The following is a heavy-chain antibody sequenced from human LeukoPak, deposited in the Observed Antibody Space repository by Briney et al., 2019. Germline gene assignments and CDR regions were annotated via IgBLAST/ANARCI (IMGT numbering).Heavy chain of an antibody. V-gene: IGHV3-23*01. CDR1: GFTFSSYS. J-gene: IGHJ4*02. D-gene: IGHD5-12*01. CDR3: ARGPSGYHNT. Sequence: PGGSLRLSCAASGFTFSSYSMNWVRQAPGKGLGWVSTISGSGDRTYYADSVKGRFTISRDNSKNTLFLQMNSLRAEDTAVYYCARGPSGYHNTGGQGTLVTVSS. CDR2: ISGSGDRT.